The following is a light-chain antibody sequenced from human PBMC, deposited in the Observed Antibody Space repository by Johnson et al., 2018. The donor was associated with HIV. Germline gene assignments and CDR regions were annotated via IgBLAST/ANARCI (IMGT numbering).Light chain of an antibody. CDR1: SSNIGKNY. J-gene: IGLJ1*01. CDR3: GTWDNSLSVYV. Sequence: QSVLTQPPSVSAAPGQKVTISCSGSSSNIGKNYVSWYQQLPGTAPKLLIFDNHKRPSGIPDRFSASKSGTSATLGITGLQTGDEADYYCGTWDNSLSVYVFGTGTKVTVL. CDR2: DNH. V-gene: IGLV1-51*01.